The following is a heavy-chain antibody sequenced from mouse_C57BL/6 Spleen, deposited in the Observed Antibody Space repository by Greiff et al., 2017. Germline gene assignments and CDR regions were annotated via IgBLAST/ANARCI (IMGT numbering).Heavy chain of an antibody. Sequence: EVQLQQSGAELVRPGASVKLSCTASGFTFNDYYMDWVKQRPEQGLEWIGRIDPEDGDTVYAPKFKGKATMTADPSSNTAYLQLNSLTSEDTAVYYCTSCTPGFAYWGQGTLVTVSA. CDR3: TSCTPGFAY. D-gene: IGHD3-2*02. CDR1: GFTFNDYY. V-gene: IGHV14-1*01. J-gene: IGHJ3*01. CDR2: IDPEDGDT.